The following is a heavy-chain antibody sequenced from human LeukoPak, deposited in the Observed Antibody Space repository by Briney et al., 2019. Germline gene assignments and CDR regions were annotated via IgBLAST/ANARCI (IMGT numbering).Heavy chain of an antibody. CDR2: INHSGST. Sequence: SETLSLTCAVYGGSFSGCYWSWIRQPPGKGLEWIGEINHSGSTNYDPSLKSRVTISVDTSKNQFSLKLSSVTAADTAVYYCARAVPGGYSYGYTDYWGQGTLVTVSS. CDR1: GGSFSGCY. V-gene: IGHV4-34*01. CDR3: ARAVPGGYSYGYTDY. J-gene: IGHJ4*02. D-gene: IGHD5-18*01.